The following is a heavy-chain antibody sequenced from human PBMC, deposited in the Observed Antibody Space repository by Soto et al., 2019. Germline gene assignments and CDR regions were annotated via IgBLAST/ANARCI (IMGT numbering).Heavy chain of an antibody. CDR3: ARDPPPPDY. V-gene: IGHV1-18*01. J-gene: IGHJ4*02. CDR1: GYPFASYA. Sequence: QVQLVQSGAEVKKPGASVMVSCKASGYPFASYAISWMRQARGQGLEWIGWISAYNGNTNYARKHQSRVTMTTDTSTSTAHMELRRRRPDDTAVYSCARDPPPPDYWGQGTLVTVSS. CDR2: ISAYNGNT.